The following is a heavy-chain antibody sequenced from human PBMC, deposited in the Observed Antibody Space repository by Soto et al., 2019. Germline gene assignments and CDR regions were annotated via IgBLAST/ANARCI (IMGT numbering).Heavy chain of an antibody. D-gene: IGHD6-13*01. J-gene: IGHJ5*02. Sequence: TNSLTWSVSGFSIRGGDYYWSWKRQPPGKGLGWIGYIYYSGSTYYNPSLKSRVTISVDTSKNQFSLKLSSVTAADTAVYYCARDTAEKDSSRGYWFDPWCQGTLVTVS. CDR2: IYYSGST. CDR3: ARDTAEKDSSRGYWFDP. V-gene: IGHV4-30-4*01. CDR1: GFSIRGGDYY.